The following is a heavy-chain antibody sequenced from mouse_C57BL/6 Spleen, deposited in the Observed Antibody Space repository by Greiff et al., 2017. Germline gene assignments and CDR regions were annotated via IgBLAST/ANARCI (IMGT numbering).Heavy chain of an antibody. CDR1: GYPFTSYW. J-gene: IGHJ1*03. Sequence: VQLQQSGAELVKPGASVKLSCKASGYPFTSYWMHWVQKRPGRGLEWIGRIDPNSGGTKYNEKFKSKATLTVDKPSSTAYMQLSSLTSEDSAVYYCARSEGHYYGSSYWYFDVWGTGTTVTVSS. V-gene: IGHV1-72*01. CDR3: ARSEGHYYGSSYWYFDV. CDR2: IDPNSGGT. D-gene: IGHD1-1*01.